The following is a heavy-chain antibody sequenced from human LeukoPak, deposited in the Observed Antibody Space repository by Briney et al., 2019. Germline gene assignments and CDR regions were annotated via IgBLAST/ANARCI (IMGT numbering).Heavy chain of an antibody. Sequence: ASVKVSCKASGYTFTSYYMHWVRQAPGQGLEWMGIINPSGGSTSYAQKFQGRVNMTRDTSTSTVYMEVSSLRSEDTAVYYCARDRGITGTTTDAFDIWGQVTMVTVSS. D-gene: IGHD1-1*01. CDR2: INPSGGST. V-gene: IGHV1-46*01. J-gene: IGHJ3*02. CDR3: ARDRGITGTTTDAFDI. CDR1: GYTFTSYY.